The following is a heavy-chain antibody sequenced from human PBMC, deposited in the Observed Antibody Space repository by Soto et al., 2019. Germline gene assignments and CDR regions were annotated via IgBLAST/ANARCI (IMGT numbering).Heavy chain of an antibody. V-gene: IGHV3-21*06. Sequence: EVQLVESGGGLVKPGGSLRLSCAASGFTYTRYSINWVRQAPGRGLEWVSSISSTTNYIYYGDSMKGRFTISRDNAKNSLYLEMNSLRAEDTAVYYCARESEDLTSNFDYWGQGTLVTVSS. CDR1: GFTYTRYS. CDR2: ISSTTNYI. CDR3: ARESEDLTSNFDY. J-gene: IGHJ4*02.